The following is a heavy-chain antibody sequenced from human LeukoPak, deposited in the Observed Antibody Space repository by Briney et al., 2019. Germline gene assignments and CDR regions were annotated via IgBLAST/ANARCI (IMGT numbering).Heavy chain of an antibody. V-gene: IGHV4-61*02. CDR2: IYTSGST. Sequence: PSETLSLTCTVSGGSISGGSYYWSWIRQPAGKGLEWIGRIYTSGSTNYNPSLKSRVTISVDTSKNQFSLKLSSATAADTAVYCCARVVDDILTGTSDAFDIWGQGTMVTVSS. D-gene: IGHD3-9*01. J-gene: IGHJ3*02. CDR1: GGSISGGSYY. CDR3: ARVVDDILTGTSDAFDI.